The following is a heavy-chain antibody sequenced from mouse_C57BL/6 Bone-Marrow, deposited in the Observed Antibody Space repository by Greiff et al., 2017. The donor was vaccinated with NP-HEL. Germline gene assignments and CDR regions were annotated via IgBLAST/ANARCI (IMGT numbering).Heavy chain of an antibody. V-gene: IGHV1-72*01. CDR3: ARYYYGSSSFDY. Sequence: QVQLQQPGAELVKPGASVKLSCKASGYTFTSYLMHWVKQRPGRGLEWIGRIDPNSGGTKYNEKFKSKATLTVDKPSSPAYMQLHSLTSEDSAVYYCARYYYGSSSFDYWGQGTTLTVSS. CDR2: IDPNSGGT. CDR1: GYTFTSYL. D-gene: IGHD1-1*01. J-gene: IGHJ2*01.